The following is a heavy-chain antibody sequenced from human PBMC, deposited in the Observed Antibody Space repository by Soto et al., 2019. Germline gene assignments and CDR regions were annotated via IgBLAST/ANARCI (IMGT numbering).Heavy chain of an antibody. Sequence: SGKVCCKASGGTFSRYAISWVRLTPGQRLKRMGGILPSFVTANYAEKFQGRVTITADESTSTAYMELSSLRSEDTAVYYGAGGGRALYCSGGSCYSDDYYDGMDVWGQGTTVTVSS. CDR3: AGGGRALYCSGGSCYSDDYYDGMDV. V-gene: IGHV1-69*13. J-gene: IGHJ6*02. D-gene: IGHD2-15*01. CDR2: ILPSFVTA. CDR1: GGTFSRYA.